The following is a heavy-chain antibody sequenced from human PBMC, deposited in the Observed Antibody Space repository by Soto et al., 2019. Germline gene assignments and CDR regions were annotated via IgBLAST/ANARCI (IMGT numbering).Heavy chain of an antibody. D-gene: IGHD6-13*01. J-gene: IGHJ2*01. CDR3: AIAVVSWSPYWYFDL. V-gene: IGHV1-2*02. CDR2: INPNSGGV. Sequence: QVQLVQSGAEVQKPGASVKVSCKASGYTFTGYYISWVRQAAGQGLEWMGWINPNSGGVNYAKNLHGRVTMTRDTSISTAYLELSRLRSDGTAGHYCAIAVVSWSPYWYFDLWGRGTLVTVSS. CDR1: GYTFTGYY.